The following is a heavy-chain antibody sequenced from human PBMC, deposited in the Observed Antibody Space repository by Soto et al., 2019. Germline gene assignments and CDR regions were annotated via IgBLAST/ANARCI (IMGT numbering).Heavy chain of an antibody. CDR2: INHSGST. D-gene: IGHD2-2*01. CDR3: ARVFLGYCSSTSCYYLGDYYYYYMDV. Sequence: QVQLQQWGAGLLKPSETLSLTCAVYVGSFSGYYWSWIRQRPGKGLEWIGEINHSGSTNYNPSLKSRVTISVDTSKNQFFVKLSSVTAADTAVYYCARVFLGYCSSTSCYYLGDYYYYYMDVWGKGTKVTVSS. J-gene: IGHJ6*03. V-gene: IGHV4-34*01. CDR1: VGSFSGYY.